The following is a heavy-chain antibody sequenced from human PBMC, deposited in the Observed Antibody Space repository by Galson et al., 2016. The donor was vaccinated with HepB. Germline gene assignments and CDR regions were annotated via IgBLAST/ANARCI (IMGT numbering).Heavy chain of an antibody. J-gene: IGHJ6*04. CDR2: ISTSGVTI. CDR1: GFTFSDNY. D-gene: IGHD5-24*01. Sequence: SLRLSCAASGFTFSDNYMTWIRQAPGKGLEWTSYISTSGVTIYYADSVKGRFTISRDNAKSSLYLQMNGLRVEDTAVYFCARRGRWHYGLDVWGKGTAVTVSS. V-gene: IGHV3-11*01. CDR3: ARRGRWHYGLDV.